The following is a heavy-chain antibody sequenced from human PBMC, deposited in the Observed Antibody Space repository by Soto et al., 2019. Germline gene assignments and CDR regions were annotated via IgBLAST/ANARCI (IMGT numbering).Heavy chain of an antibody. CDR1: DDSISGNY. CDR3: ARGQTWHLVDY. CDR2: INKSGST. Sequence: QVQLQESGPALVKPSGTLSLTCSVSDDSISGNYWSWIRQPPGERLEWIGYINKSGSTTYNPSLKSRATLSVDTSKMQFSLSLRSVTAADTAVYYCARGQTWHLVDYWGRGTLVTVSS. V-gene: IGHV4-59*01. J-gene: IGHJ4*02. D-gene: IGHD6-6*01.